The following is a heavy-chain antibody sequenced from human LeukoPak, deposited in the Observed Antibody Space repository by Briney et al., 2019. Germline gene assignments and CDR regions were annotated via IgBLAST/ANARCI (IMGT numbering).Heavy chain of an antibody. D-gene: IGHD3-10*01. J-gene: IGHJ6*02. CDR2: ISYDGSNK. Sequence: PGGSLRLSCAASGFTFSSYAVHWVRQAPGKGLEWVAVISYDGSNKYYADSVKGRFTISRDNSKNTLYLQMNSLRAEDTAVYYCARDLGRYYGSGSYYNGPYYYYYGMDVWGQGTTVTVSS. CDR1: GFTFSSYA. CDR3: ARDLGRYYGSGSYYNGPYYYYYGMDV. V-gene: IGHV3-30*04.